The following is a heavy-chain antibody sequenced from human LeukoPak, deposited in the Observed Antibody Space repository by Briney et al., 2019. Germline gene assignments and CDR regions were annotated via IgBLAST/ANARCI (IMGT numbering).Heavy chain of an antibody. D-gene: IGHD3-10*01. V-gene: IGHV3-53*01. CDR2: IYSGDNT. CDR1: GFTVSSNY. CDR3: ARDDSGSIDS. Sequence: PGGSLRLSCAASGFTVSSNYMNWVRQAPGKGLEWISVIYSGDNTYYADSVKGRFTISRDNSKNTLYLQMSGLRAEDTAVYYCARDDSGSIDSWGQGTLVTVSS. J-gene: IGHJ4*02.